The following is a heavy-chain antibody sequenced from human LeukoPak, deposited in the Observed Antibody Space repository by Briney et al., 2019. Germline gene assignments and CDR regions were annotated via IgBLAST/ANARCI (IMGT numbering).Heavy chain of an antibody. V-gene: IGHV3-23*01. CDR3: EKDVHPGCSSTSCYHFDY. Sequence: GGSLRLSCAASGFTFSSYAMSWVRQAPGKGLEWVSAISGSGGSTYYADSVKGRFTISRDNSKNTLYLQMNSLRAEDTAVYYGEKDVHPGCSSTSCYHFDYCCRGTLVIVSS. D-gene: IGHD2-2*01. CDR1: GFTFSSYA. CDR2: ISGSGGST. J-gene: IGHJ4*02.